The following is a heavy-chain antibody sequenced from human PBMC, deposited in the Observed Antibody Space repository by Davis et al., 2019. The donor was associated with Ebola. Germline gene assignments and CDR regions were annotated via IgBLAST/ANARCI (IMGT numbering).Heavy chain of an antibody. D-gene: IGHD6-13*01. CDR2: SIDSGST. J-gene: IGHJ4*02. Sequence: SETLSLTCTVSGGSISSSSYYWGWIRQPPGKGVEWIGESIDSGSTNYNPSLKSRVSISVDTSKNQFSLRLTSVTAADTAVYYCARGPVGSQQLVGGFDYWGQGTLVTVSS. CDR1: GGSISSSSYY. CDR3: ARGPVGSQQLVGGFDY. V-gene: IGHV4-39*07.